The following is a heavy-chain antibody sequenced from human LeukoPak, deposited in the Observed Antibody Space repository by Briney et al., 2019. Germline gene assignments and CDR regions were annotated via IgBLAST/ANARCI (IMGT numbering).Heavy chain of an antibody. V-gene: IGHV3-74*01. CDR1: GFTFSSYW. CDR2: INSDGSST. J-gene: IGHJ4*02. CDR3: ARVGYYYDSSGYYQYFDY. Sequence: GGSLRLSCAASGFTFSSYWMHWVRQAPGKGLVWVSRINSDGSSTSYADSVKGRFTISRDNAKNTLYLQMNSLRAEDTAVYYCARVGYYYDSSGYYQYFDYWGQGTLVTVSS. D-gene: IGHD3-22*01.